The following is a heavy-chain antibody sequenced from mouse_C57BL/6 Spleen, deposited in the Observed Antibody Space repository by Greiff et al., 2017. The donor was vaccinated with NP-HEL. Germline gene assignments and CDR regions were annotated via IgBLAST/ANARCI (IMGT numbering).Heavy chain of an antibody. CDR3: TPYYTVDY. CDR1: GFTFSNYW. V-gene: IGHV6-3*01. D-gene: IGHD2-12*01. J-gene: IGHJ2*01. Sequence: DVHLVESGGGLVQPGGSMKLSCVASGFTFSNYWMNWVRQSPEKGLEWVAQIRLKSDNYATHYAESVKGRFTISRDDSKSSVYLQMNNLRAEDTGIYYCTPYYTVDYWGQGTTLTVSS. CDR2: IRLKSDNYAT.